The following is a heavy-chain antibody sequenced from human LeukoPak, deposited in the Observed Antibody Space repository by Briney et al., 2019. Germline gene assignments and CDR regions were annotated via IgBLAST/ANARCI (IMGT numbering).Heavy chain of an antibody. Sequence: TETLSLTCTVSGGSISSYYWSWIRQPPGKGLEWIGYIYYSGSTNYNPSLKSRVTISVDTSKNQFSLKLSSVTAADTAVYYCARENLGYCSGGSCHRAYNWFDPWGQGTLVTVSS. J-gene: IGHJ5*02. D-gene: IGHD2-15*01. CDR1: GGSISSYY. CDR3: ARENLGYCSGGSCHRAYNWFDP. CDR2: IYYSGST. V-gene: IGHV4-59*01.